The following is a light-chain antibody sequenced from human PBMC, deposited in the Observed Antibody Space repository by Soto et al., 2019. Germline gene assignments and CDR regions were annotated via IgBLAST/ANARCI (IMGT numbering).Light chain of an antibody. CDR1: QSVSSY. CDR3: QQRSNWPPLT. J-gene: IGKJ4*01. V-gene: IGKV3-11*01. CDR2: DAS. Sequence: EIVLTQSPATLSLSPGERATLSCRASQSVSSYLAWYQQKPGQAPRLLIYDASNRATGIPARFSGSGSGTDFTLPIRSLEPEDFAVYYCQQRSNWPPLTFGGGTQVEIK.